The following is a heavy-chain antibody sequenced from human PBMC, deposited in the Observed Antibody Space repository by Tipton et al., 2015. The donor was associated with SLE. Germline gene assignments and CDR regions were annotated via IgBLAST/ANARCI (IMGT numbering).Heavy chain of an antibody. CDR3: TRIGGTSPGYYYGRDV. CDR1: GFTFRDYA. Sequence: SLRLSCRTSGFTFRDYAMTWVRQAPGKGLEWVGFIRSNKYGGTTEYAASVGGRFTISRDDSKSIAYLQMNSLKTEDTAVYYCTRIGGTSPGYYYGRDVWGQGTMVTVS. J-gene: IGHJ6*02. D-gene: IGHD4-23*01. V-gene: IGHV3-49*04. CDR2: IRSNKYGGTT.